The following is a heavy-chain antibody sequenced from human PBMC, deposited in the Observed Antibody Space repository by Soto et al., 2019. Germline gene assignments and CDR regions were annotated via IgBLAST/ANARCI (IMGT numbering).Heavy chain of an antibody. CDR3: ERRNTAAGIDY. J-gene: IGHJ4*02. D-gene: IGHD6-13*01. Sequence: GESLKISCKGSGYSFATYWIGWVRQMPGKGLEWMGIIYPGDSDTTYSPSFQGQVTISADKSISTTYLQWSSLKASDTAMYYCERRNTAAGIDYWGQGTLVTVSP. CDR2: IYPGDSDT. CDR1: GYSFATYW. V-gene: IGHV5-51*01.